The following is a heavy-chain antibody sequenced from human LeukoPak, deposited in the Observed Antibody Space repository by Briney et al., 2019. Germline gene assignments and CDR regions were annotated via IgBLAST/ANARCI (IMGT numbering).Heavy chain of an antibody. J-gene: IGHJ3*02. V-gene: IGHV4-4*02. D-gene: IGHD6-19*01. CDR3: ARDGRAVAEAFDI. CDR2: IYHSGST. Sequence: SGTLSLTCAVSGGSISSSNWWSWLRQPPGKGLEWIGEIYHSGSTNYNPSLKSRVTISVDKSKNQFSLKLSSVTAADTAVYYCARDGRAVAEAFDIWGQGTMVTVSS. CDR1: GGSISSSNW.